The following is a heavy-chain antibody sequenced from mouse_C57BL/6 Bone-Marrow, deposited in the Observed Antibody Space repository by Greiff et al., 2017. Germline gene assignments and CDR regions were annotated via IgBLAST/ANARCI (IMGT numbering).Heavy chain of an antibody. Sequence: QVQLQESGPGLVQPSQSLSITCTVSGFSLTSYGVHWVRQSPGKGLEWLGVIWSGGSTDYNAAFISRLSISKDNSKSQVFFKMNSLQADDTAIYYCARPLYYYAAWFAYWGQGTLVTVSA. V-gene: IGHV2-2*01. CDR3: ARPLYYYAAWFAY. CDR2: IWSGGST. J-gene: IGHJ3*01. CDR1: GFSLTSYG. D-gene: IGHD2-4*01.